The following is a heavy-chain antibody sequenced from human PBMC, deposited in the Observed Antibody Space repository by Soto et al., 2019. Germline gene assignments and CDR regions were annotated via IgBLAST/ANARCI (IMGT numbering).Heavy chain of an antibody. CDR1: GGSISSYC. CDR2: IYYNGST. V-gene: IGHV4-59*01. D-gene: IGHD5-12*01. J-gene: IGHJ6*02. Sequence: QVQLQESAPGPVKPSETLSLTCTVSGGSISSYCWSWIRQPPGKGMEWIGYIYYNGSTNYNPSLKSRVTISVDTSKNQFSLKLSSVTAADTAVYYCARDRPARASGYPLSPPYYYYVMDVWGQGTTVTVSS. CDR3: ARDRPARASGYPLSPPYYYYVMDV.